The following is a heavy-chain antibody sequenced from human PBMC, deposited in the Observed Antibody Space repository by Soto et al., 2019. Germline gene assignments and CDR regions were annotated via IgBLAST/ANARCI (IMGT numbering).Heavy chain of an antibody. V-gene: IGHV3-30-3*01. D-gene: IGHD3-3*01. J-gene: IGHJ2*01. CDR1: GFTFSNYA. CDR2: VSYDGTNQ. CDR3: AREGATQTWRPWYFDL. Sequence: QVQLVESGGGVVQPGRSLRLSCAASGFTFSNYAMHWVRQTPGKGLEWVAIVSYDGTNQYYADSVKGRFTISRDNSENTLYRQMNSLRAKDTALYYWAREGATQTWRPWYFDLGGRGTLFTVSS.